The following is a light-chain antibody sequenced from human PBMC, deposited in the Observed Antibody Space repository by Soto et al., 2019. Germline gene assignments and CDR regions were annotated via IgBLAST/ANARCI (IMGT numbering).Light chain of an antibody. CDR1: QSIRND. CDR2: AAS. V-gene: IGKV1-6*01. CDR3: LQDYNYPHT. J-gene: IGKJ2*01. Sequence: AIQMTQSPSSLSASVGDRVTITCRASQSIRNDLGWYQQKPGKAPKLLIYAASSLQSGVPSRFSGSGSGTDFTFTISSLQPEDFGTYYCLQDYNYPHTFGQGTKLEIK.